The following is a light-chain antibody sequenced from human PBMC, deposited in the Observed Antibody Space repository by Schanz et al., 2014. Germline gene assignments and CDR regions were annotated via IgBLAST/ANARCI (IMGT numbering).Light chain of an antibody. V-gene: IGLV1-40*01. CDR1: SSNIGANYD. J-gene: IGLJ3*02. CDR3: CSYAGSSTSWV. CDR2: GNN. Sequence: QSVLTQPPSLSGAPGQRVTISCTGSSSNIGANYDVQWYQQLPGTAPKLLIYGNNNRPSGVPDRFSGSKSGNTASLTISGLQADDEADYYCCSYAGSSTSWVFGGGTKLTVL.